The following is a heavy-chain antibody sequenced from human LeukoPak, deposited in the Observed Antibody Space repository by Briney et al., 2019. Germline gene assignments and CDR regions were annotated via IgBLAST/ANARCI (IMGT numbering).Heavy chain of an antibody. Sequence: ASVKVSCKASGYTFTSYYMHWVRQAPGQGLEWMGIINPSGDSISYAQKSQGRVTMTRDTSTSTVYMELSSLRSEDTAVYYCARDQGSGSRIFDYWGQGTLVTVSS. CDR3: ARDQGSGSRIFDY. CDR1: GYTFTSYY. D-gene: IGHD6-19*01. J-gene: IGHJ4*02. V-gene: IGHV1-46*01. CDR2: INPSGDSI.